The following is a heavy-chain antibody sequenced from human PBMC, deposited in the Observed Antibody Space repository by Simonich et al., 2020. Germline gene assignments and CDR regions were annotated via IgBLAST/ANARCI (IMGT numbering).Heavy chain of an antibody. J-gene: IGHJ4*02. CDR3: ARGIGSSWYFDY. CDR2: MNPNGGNT. D-gene: IGHD6-13*01. V-gene: IGHV1-8*03. Sequence: QVQLVQSGAEVKKPGASVKVSCKASGYTFTGYYMHGVRQATGQGLEGMGWMNPNGGNTGYAQKCQGRVTITRNTSISTAYMELSSLRSEDTAVYYCARGIGSSWYFDYWGQGTLVTVSS. CDR1: GYTFTGYY.